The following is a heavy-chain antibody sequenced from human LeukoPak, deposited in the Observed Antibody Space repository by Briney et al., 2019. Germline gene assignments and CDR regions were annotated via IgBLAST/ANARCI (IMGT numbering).Heavy chain of an antibody. CDR3: ARRRKSNDN. CDR2: IYYSGST. CDR1: GGSIRSGGYY. D-gene: IGHD1-14*01. Sequence: SETLSLTCTVSGGSIRSGGYYWGWIRQPPGKGLEWIATIYYSGSTYSNPSLKSRVSISVDTSKNQFSLKMSSVTATDTAVYYCARRRKSNDNWGQGTLVTVSS. V-gene: IGHV4-39*01. J-gene: IGHJ4*02.